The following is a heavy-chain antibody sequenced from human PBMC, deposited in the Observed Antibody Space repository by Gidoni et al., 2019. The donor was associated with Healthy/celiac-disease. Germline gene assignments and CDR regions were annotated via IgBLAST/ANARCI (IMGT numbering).Heavy chain of an antibody. CDR2: INHSGST. D-gene: IGHD3-10*01. V-gene: IGHV4-34*01. J-gene: IGHJ6*02. CDR1: VGSFSGYY. Sequence: QLQLQQWGAGLLNPSATLSLTGAVYVGSFSGYYWSWIRQPPGKGLELIGEINHSGSTNYKPALKSRVTISVDTSKNQFSLKLSSVTAADTAVYYCARTMVRGVNTRGMDVWGQGTTVTVSS. CDR3: ARTMVRGVNTRGMDV.